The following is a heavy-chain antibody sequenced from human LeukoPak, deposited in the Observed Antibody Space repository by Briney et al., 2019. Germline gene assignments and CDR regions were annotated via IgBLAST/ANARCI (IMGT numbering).Heavy chain of an antibody. Sequence: ASVKVSCKASGYTFTSYDINWVRQATGQGLEWMGGFDPEDGETIYAQKFQGRVTMTEDTSTDTAYMELSSLRSEDTAVYYCATATIFGVVSAFDIWGQGTMVTVSS. CDR2: FDPEDGET. V-gene: IGHV1-24*01. CDR1: GYTFTSYD. CDR3: ATATIFGVVSAFDI. J-gene: IGHJ3*02. D-gene: IGHD3-3*01.